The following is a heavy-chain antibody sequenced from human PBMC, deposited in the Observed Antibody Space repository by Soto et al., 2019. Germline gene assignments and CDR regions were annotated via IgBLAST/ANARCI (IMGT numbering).Heavy chain of an antibody. J-gene: IGHJ4*02. D-gene: IGHD3-22*01. V-gene: IGHV2-5*01. CDR2: VYWNDER. Sequence: QIALQESGPTVVKPTQTLTLTCTFSGFSLTTTGVGVGWIRHAPGKALEWLAMVYWNDERRYSPSLKSRLTITQDTPKHQVVLTMTSMDPVDTATYFCSHYDSSGYFSHFASWGQGTLVTVSS. CDR1: GFSLTTTGVG. CDR3: SHYDSSGYFSHFAS.